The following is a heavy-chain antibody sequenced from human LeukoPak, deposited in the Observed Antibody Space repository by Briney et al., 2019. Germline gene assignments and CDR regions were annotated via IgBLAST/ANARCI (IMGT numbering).Heavy chain of an antibody. CDR2: IYYSGST. Sequence: SETLSLTCAVYGGSFSGYYWSWIRQPPGKGLEWIGYIYYSGSTNYNPSLKSRVTISVDTSKNQFSLKLSSVTAADTAVYYCARAGSGWSPGGSDYWGQGTLVTVSS. J-gene: IGHJ4*02. CDR1: GGSFSGYY. D-gene: IGHD6-19*01. V-gene: IGHV4-59*01. CDR3: ARAGSGWSPGGSDY.